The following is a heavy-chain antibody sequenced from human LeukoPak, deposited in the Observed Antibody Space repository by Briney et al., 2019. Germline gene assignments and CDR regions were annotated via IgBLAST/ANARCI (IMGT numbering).Heavy chain of an antibody. CDR1: GYAISSGYF. D-gene: IGHD3-22*01. V-gene: IGHV4-38-2*02. CDR2: IYHSGST. J-gene: IGHJ6*03. Sequence: SETLSLTCSVSGYAISSGYFWGWIRQPPGKGLEWIGTIYHSGSTYYNPSLRSRVTISVDTSKNQFSLKLSSVTAADTAVYYCARALYYYDSSGYYAQNYYYMDVWGKGTTVTVSS. CDR3: ARALYYYDSSGYYAQNYYYMDV.